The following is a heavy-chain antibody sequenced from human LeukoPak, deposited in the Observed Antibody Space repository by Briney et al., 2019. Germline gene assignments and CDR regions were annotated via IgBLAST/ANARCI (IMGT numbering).Heavy chain of an antibody. CDR1: GFTVSSNY. CDR3: ARFAPMVTPYFDY. CDR2: ISGSGGST. D-gene: IGHD5-18*01. Sequence: GGSLRLSCAASGFTVSSNYMSWVRQAPGKGLEWVSAISGSGGSTYYADSVKGRFTISRDNSKNTLYLQMNSLRAEDTAVYYCARFAPMVTPYFDYWGQGTLVTVSS. J-gene: IGHJ4*02. V-gene: IGHV3-23*01.